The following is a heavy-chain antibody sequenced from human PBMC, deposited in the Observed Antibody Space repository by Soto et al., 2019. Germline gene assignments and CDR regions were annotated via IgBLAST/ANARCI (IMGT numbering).Heavy chain of an antibody. J-gene: IGHJ5*01. D-gene: IGHD1-26*01. CDR1: GFSVSGWY. Sequence: EVQLVESGGDLVQPGGSARLSCAASGFSVSGWYMDWVRQAPGKGLEWVARLKDRSQNYATEYAASVKGRVTVSRHPSQNSIFLQMSSLKIEGTAVYYCAREGDARWLDSWGQGTLVTVS. V-gene: IGHV3-72*01. CDR2: LKDRSQNYAT. CDR3: AREGDARWLDS.